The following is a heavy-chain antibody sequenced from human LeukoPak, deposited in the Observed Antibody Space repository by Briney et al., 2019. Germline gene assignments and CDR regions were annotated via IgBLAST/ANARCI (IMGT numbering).Heavy chain of an antibody. CDR2: IKQDGSEK. CDR1: GFTFSSYW. Sequence: GGSLRLSCAASGFTFSSYWMSWVRQAPGKGLEWVANIKQDGSEKYYVDSVKGRFTISRDNAKNSLYLQMNSLRAEDTAVYYCARVRAMVRGHLLFDYWGQGTLVTVSS. V-gene: IGHV3-7*01. CDR3: ARVRAMVRGHLLFDY. J-gene: IGHJ4*02. D-gene: IGHD3-10*01.